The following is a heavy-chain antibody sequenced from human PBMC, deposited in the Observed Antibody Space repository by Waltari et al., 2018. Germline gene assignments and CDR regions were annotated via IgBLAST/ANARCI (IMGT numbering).Heavy chain of an antibody. CDR2: ISSSGSTI. J-gene: IGHJ4*02. CDR1: GFTCSSYE. CDR3: ARDRMVRGGLDY. Sequence: EVQLVESGGGLVQPGGSLRLSCAASGFTCSSYEMNWVRQAPGKGLEWVSYISSSGSTIYYADSVKGRFTISRDNAKNSLYLQMNSLRAEDTAVYYCARDRMVRGGLDYWGQGTLVTVSS. V-gene: IGHV3-48*03. D-gene: IGHD3-10*01.